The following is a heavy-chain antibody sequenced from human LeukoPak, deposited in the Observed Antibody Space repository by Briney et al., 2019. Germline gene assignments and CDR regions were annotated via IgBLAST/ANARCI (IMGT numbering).Heavy chain of an antibody. Sequence: GGSLRLSCAASGFTFSSYEMNWVRQAPGKGLEWVSYISSSGSTIYYADSVKGRFPISRDNAKNSLYLQMNSLRAEDTAGYYCAELGITMIGGVWGKGTTVTISS. D-gene: IGHD3-10*02. CDR1: GFTFSSYE. CDR3: AELGITMIGGV. J-gene: IGHJ6*04. V-gene: IGHV3-48*03. CDR2: ISSSGSTI.